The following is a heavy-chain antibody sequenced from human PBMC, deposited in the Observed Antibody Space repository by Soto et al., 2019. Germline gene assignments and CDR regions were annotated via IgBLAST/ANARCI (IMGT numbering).Heavy chain of an antibody. CDR3: ARGGATMVRGVIRSFDY. CDR1: GGSISSGGYS. D-gene: IGHD3-10*01. J-gene: IGHJ4*02. V-gene: IGHV4-30-2*01. CDR2: IYHSGST. Sequence: QLQLQESGSGLVKPSQTLSLTCAVSGGSISSGGYSWSWIRQPPGKGLEWIGYIYHSGSTYYNPSLQSRVTISVDRSKNQFSLKLSSVTAADTAVYYCARGGATMVRGVIRSFDYWGQGTLVTVSS.